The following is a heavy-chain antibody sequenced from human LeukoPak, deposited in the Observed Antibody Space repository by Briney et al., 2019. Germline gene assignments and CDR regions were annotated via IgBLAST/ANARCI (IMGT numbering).Heavy chain of an antibody. CDR1: GFTFSSYA. CDR2: ITSNGGST. Sequence: PGGSLRLSCSASGFTFSSYAMNWVRQAPGKGLEYVSAITSNGGSTYYADSVKGRFTISRDNSKNTLYLQMSSLRAEDTAVYYCARDKPPPYYYDSSGIFDYWGQGTLVTVSS. D-gene: IGHD3-22*01. J-gene: IGHJ4*02. V-gene: IGHV3-64D*06. CDR3: ARDKPPPYYYDSSGIFDY.